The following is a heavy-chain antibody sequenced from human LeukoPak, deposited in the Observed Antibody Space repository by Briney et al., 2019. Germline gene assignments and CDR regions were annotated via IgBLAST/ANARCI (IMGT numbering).Heavy chain of an antibody. CDR3: AKGNGYSYGRYYFDY. Sequence: GGSLRLSCAASGFTFSSYAMGWVRQAPGKGLEWVSAITANGGNTYYADSVKGRFTISRDNSKNTLYLQVNSLRAEDTAVYYCAKGNGYSYGRYYFDYWGQGTLVTVSS. CDR2: ITANGGNT. CDR1: GFTFSSYA. V-gene: IGHV3-23*01. D-gene: IGHD5-18*01. J-gene: IGHJ4*02.